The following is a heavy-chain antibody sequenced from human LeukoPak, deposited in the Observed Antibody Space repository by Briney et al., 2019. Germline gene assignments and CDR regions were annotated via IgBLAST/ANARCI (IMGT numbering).Heavy chain of an antibody. CDR3: ARDPQNGAIDY. V-gene: IGHV3-7*01. CDR1: GFTFSTSW. J-gene: IGHJ4*02. D-gene: IGHD4/OR15-4a*01. CDR2: INQDASSI. Sequence: GGSLRLSCAASGFTFSTSWMSWVRQAPGKGREWVALINQDASSISYVDSVRGRFTISRDNAKNSLYLQMNTLRVDDTGVYYCARDPQNGAIDYWGQGTLVTVSS.